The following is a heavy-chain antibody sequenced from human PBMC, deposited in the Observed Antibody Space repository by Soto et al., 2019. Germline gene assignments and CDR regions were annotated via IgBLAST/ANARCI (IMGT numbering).Heavy chain of an antibody. CDR2: IYWDDDK. V-gene: IGHV2-5*02. CDR1: GFSLSTSGVG. J-gene: IGHJ4*02. CDR3: AHKGAGYRGFKY. Sequence: QITLKESGPTLVKPTQTLTLACTFSGFSLSTSGVGVGWIRQPPGKALEWLALIYWDDDKRYSPSLKSRLTIPKDTSKTQVVLTMTHMHPVDTATYSCAHKGAGYRGFKYWGQGTLVTVSS. D-gene: IGHD5-12*01.